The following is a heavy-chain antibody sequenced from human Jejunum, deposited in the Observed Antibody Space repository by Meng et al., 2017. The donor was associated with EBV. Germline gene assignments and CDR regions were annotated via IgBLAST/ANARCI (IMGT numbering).Heavy chain of an antibody. V-gene: IGHV4-61*01. CDR1: GGSVSTASYY. Sequence: QVQVAGPGPGLVKPSETLSLTCTVSGGSVSTASYYWSWIRQSPGKGLEWIGYIYYSGNTNYNPSLKSRATITVDTSKNQFSLKLSSVTAADTAVYYCARVVDYYERSGYPDFWGQGTLVTVSS. CDR2: IYYSGNT. CDR3: ARVVDYYERSGYPDF. J-gene: IGHJ4*02. D-gene: IGHD3-22*01.